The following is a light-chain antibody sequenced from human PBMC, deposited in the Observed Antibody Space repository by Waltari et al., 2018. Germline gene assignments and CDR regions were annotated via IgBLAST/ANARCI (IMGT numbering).Light chain of an antibody. CDR2: EVS. Sequence: QSALTQPPSASGSPGQSVTLSCTGTSSDVGVYNYVSWYQQHPGKAPKLMIYEVSKRPSGVPDRFSGSKSGNTASLTVSGLQAEDEADYYCSSYAGSNNFVVFGGGTKLTVL. CDR3: SSYAGSNNFVV. CDR1: SSDVGVYNY. V-gene: IGLV2-8*01. J-gene: IGLJ2*01.